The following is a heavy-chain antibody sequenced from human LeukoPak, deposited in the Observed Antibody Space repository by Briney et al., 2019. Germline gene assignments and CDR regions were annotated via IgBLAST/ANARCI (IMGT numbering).Heavy chain of an antibody. CDR2: ISTWSTTI. CDR3: ARMSSGYYDDN. D-gene: IGHD3-22*01. Sequence: GGSLRLSCVGSGFTFSTYGMNWVRQAPGKGLETVSYISTWSTTIYYADSVKGRFTISRDDAKSSLFLQMNSLRVEDTALYYCARMSSGYYDDNWGQGTRVTVSS. CDR1: GFTFSTYG. V-gene: IGHV3-48*01. J-gene: IGHJ4*02.